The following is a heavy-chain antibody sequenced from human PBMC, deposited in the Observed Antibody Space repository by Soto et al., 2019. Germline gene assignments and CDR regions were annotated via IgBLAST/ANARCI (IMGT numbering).Heavy chain of an antibody. CDR2: IYSGGST. J-gene: IGHJ4*02. CDR3: ARATYCTGGNCLLDY. Sequence: GGSLRLSCAASEFTVTSNYMSWVRQAPGKGLEWVSVIYSGGSTYYADFVKGRFTISRDNSKNTVYLQMNSLRAEDMAVYYCARATYCTGGNCLLDYWGQGTLVTVSS. V-gene: IGHV3-53*05. D-gene: IGHD2-15*01. CDR1: EFTVTSNY.